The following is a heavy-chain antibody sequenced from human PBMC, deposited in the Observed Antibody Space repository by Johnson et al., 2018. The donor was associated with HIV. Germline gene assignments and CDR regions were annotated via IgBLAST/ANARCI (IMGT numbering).Heavy chain of an antibody. D-gene: IGHD4-11*01. CDR3: SRSPLYDTTVFDI. CDR1: GFTFSSYD. J-gene: IGHJ3*02. V-gene: IGHV3-13*01. CDR2: IGSAGDT. Sequence: VQLVESGGCLVQPGGSLRLSCAASGFTFSSYDMHWVRQPTGKGLEWVSAIGSAGDTYYPGSVKGRFTISRENAKNSLYLQLNSLRVGDTAVYYVSRSPLYDTTVFDIWGQGTMVTVSS.